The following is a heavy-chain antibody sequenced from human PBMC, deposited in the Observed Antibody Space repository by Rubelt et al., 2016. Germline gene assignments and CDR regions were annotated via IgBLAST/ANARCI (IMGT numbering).Heavy chain of an antibody. J-gene: IGHJ4*02. V-gene: IGHV1-2*02. CDR3: ARGPENIVVVPAARAHFDY. D-gene: IGHD2-2*01. Sequence: RQAPGQGLEWMGWINPNSGGTNYAQKFQGRVTMTRDTSISTAYMELSRLRSDDTAVYYCARGPENIVVVPAARAHFDYWGQGTLVTVSS. CDR2: INPNSGGT.